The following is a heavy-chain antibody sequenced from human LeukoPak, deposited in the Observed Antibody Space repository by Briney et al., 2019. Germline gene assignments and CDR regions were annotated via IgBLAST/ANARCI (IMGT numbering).Heavy chain of an antibody. Sequence: GGSLRLSCAASGFTFSSYAMSWVRQAPGKGLEWVSVIYSGGSTYYADSVKGRFTISRDNSKNTLYLQMNSLRAEDTAVYYCARYLPFDCWGQGTLVTVSS. CDR3: ARYLPFDC. CDR2: IYSGGST. J-gene: IGHJ4*02. CDR1: GFTFSSYA. V-gene: IGHV3-66*01.